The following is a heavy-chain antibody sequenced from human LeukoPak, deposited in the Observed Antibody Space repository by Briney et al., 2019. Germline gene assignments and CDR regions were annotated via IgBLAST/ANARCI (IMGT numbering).Heavy chain of an antibody. J-gene: IGHJ6*04. Sequence: SVKVSCKASGGTFSSYAISWVRQAPGHGLEWMGGIIPISGTANYAQKYQGRVTIAADESTRTAYMELSSLRSEDTAVYYCAREGRFGEEYYYGMDVWGKGTTVTVSS. CDR2: IIPISGTA. CDR3: AREGRFGEEYYYGMDV. CDR1: GGTFSSYA. D-gene: IGHD3-10*01. V-gene: IGHV1-69*13.